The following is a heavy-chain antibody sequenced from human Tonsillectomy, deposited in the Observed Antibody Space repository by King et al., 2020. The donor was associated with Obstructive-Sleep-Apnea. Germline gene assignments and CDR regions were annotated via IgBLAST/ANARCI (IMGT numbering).Heavy chain of an antibody. CDR1: GGSISSYY. V-gene: IGHV4-59*08. D-gene: IGHD5-24*01. CDR3: ARLGGGYYRREYFDY. CDR2: IYYSGST. J-gene: IGHJ4*02. Sequence: QLQESGPGLVKPSETLSLTCTVSGGSISSYYWSWIRQPPGKGLEWIGYIYYSGSTNYNPSLQSRVTISVDTPKNQFSLKLSSVTAADTAVYYCARLGGGYYRREYFDYWGQGTLVTVSS.